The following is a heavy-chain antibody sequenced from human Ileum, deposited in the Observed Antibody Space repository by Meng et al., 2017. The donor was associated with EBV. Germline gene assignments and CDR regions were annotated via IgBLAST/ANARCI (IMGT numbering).Heavy chain of an antibody. CDR3: ARDPNGDYVGAFDG. J-gene: IGHJ3*01. Sequence: QLVESXGGLVQPGGSLRRSCVGSGPTFGTYAMTWVRQAPGKGLEWVSSITSGGYTYYADSVKGRFTVSRDNFENTLYLQMNSLRVEDTALYYCARDPNGDYVGAFDGWGQGTLVTVSS. CDR1: GPTFGTYA. D-gene: IGHD4-17*01. CDR2: ITSGGYT. V-gene: IGHV3-23*04.